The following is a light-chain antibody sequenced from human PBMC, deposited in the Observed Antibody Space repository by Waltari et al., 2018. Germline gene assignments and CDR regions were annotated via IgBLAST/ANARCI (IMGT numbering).Light chain of an antibody. CDR3: QQYYTTPWT. CDR2: WAS. CDR1: QSVLYSSSKKSY. V-gene: IGKV4-1*01. Sequence: DIVMTQSPDSLAVSLGERATINCKSSQSVLYSSSKKSYLAWYQQKPGQPPKLFIYWASTRESWVPDRFSGSGSGTDFTLTISRLQAEDVAVYYCQQYYTTPWTFGQGTKVEIK. J-gene: IGKJ1*01.